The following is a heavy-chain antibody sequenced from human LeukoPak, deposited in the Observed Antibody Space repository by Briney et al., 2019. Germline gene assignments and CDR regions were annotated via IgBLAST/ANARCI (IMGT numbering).Heavy chain of an antibody. Sequence: SETLSLTCTVSGGSISSYYWSWIRQPPGKGLEWIGYIYYSGSTNYNPSLKSRVTISVDTSKNQFSLKLSSVTAADTAVYYCARIRPRWAWRAAFDIWGQGTMVTVSS. CDR2: IYYSGST. J-gene: IGHJ3*02. V-gene: IGHV4-59*01. CDR3: ARIRPRWAWRAAFDI. D-gene: IGHD1-26*01. CDR1: GGSISSYY.